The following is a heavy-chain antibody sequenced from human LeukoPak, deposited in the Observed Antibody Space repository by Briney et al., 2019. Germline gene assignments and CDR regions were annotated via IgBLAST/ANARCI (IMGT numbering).Heavy chain of an antibody. CDR2: IIPIFGTA. Sequence: SVKVSCTASGGTFSNYAISWVRQAPGQGLEWMGGIIPIFGTANYAQKFRGRVTITADKSTRTAYMELSSLRSEDTAVYYCARVSSGWLGGWFDPWGQGTLVTVSS. D-gene: IGHD6-19*01. CDR1: GGTFSNYA. V-gene: IGHV1-69*06. J-gene: IGHJ5*02. CDR3: ARVSSGWLGGWFDP.